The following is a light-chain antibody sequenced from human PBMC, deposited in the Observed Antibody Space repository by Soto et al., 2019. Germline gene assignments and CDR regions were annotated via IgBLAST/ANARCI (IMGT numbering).Light chain of an antibody. CDR1: KGITNF. V-gene: IGKV1-16*01. CDR2: SAS. CDR3: QQYDTYPLT. J-gene: IGKJ4*01. Sequence: TQLTRLQSSLSASVGARSTITCRTSKGITNFLAWFQQNPGKAPQSLISSASSLQSGVSSRFSGSGSGTDFTLTISSLQPADFATYYCQQYDTYPLTFGGGTRVEI.